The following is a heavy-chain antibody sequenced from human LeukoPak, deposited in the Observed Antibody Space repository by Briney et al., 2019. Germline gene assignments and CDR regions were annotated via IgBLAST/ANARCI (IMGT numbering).Heavy chain of an antibody. V-gene: IGHV4-4*02. CDR3: ARTRKQWLVQEPFDY. CDR2: IYHSGST. CDR1: GGSISSSNW. J-gene: IGHJ4*02. D-gene: IGHD6-19*01. Sequence: SETLSLTCAVSGGSISSSNWWGWVRQPPGKGLEWIGEIYHSGSTNYNPSLKSRVTISVDKSKNQFSLKLSSVTAADTAVYYCARTRKQWLVQEPFDYWGQGTLVTVSS.